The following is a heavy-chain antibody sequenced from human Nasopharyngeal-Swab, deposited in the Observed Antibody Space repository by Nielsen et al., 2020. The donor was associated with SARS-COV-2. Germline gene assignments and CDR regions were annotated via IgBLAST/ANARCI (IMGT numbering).Heavy chain of an antibody. CDR3: AKDRHSGYDYIIYYYYGMDA. D-gene: IGHD5-12*01. Sequence: GESLKISCAASGFTFSSYAMSWVRQAPGKGLEWVSAISGSGCSTYYADSVKGRFTISRDNSKNTLYLQMNSLRAEDTAVYYCAKDRHSGYDYIIYYYYGMDAWGQGTTVTVSS. J-gene: IGHJ6*02. CDR2: ISGSGCST. CDR1: GFTFSSYA. V-gene: IGHV3-23*01.